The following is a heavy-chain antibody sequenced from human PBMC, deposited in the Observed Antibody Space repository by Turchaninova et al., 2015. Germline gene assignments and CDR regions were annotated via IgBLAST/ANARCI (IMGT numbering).Heavy chain of an antibody. V-gene: IGHV3-74*01. CDR3: ARGGVYNYGSMDY. Sequence: EVQLVDSGGDLVQPGGSLRLSCAASGFTFSTSWRAWVRQAPGKGLVWVSRINGDGSSIRYADSVKGRFTISRDNAKNTLYLQMNSLRAEDTAIFYCARGGVYNYGSMDYWGQGTLVAVSS. D-gene: IGHD5-18*01. CDR2: INGDGSSI. CDR1: GFTFSTSW. J-gene: IGHJ4*02.